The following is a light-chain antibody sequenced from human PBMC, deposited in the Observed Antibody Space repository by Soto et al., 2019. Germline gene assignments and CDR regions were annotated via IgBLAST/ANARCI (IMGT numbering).Light chain of an antibody. V-gene: IGLV1-40*01. Sequence: QSVLTQPPSVSGAPGQRVTISCTGSSSNIGAGYDVHWYQQHPGKAPKLMIYEVSNRPSGVSSRFSGSKSGNTASLTISGLQSEDEADYYCSSYTDSRTYVFGTGTKVTVL. J-gene: IGLJ1*01. CDR1: SSNIGAGYD. CDR2: EVS. CDR3: SSYTDSRTYV.